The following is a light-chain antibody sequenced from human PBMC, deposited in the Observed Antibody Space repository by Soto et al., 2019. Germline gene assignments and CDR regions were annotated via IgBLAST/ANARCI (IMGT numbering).Light chain of an antibody. J-gene: IGLJ2*01. Sequence: QSALTQPASVSGSPGQSITISCTGTSSDVGGYHYVSWYQQHPGKAPKLMIFDVSNRPSGVSNRFSGSKSGNTASLTISGLQAEDDADYYCSSFTSSSTLVFGGGTKLTVL. CDR3: SSFTSSSTLV. CDR1: SSDVGGYHY. V-gene: IGLV2-14*01. CDR2: DVS.